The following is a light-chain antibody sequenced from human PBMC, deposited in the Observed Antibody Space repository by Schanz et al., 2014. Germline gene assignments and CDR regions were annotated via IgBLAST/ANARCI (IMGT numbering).Light chain of an antibody. CDR2: EAS. CDR1: QSVSNY. J-gene: IGKJ2*01. V-gene: IGKV3-11*01. Sequence: EVVLTQSPATLSLSPGERATLSCRASQSVSNYLAWYQQKPGQAPRLLIYEASKRATGIPARFSGSGSGTDFTLTISSLEPEDFAVYYCQQYGSSPKNFGQGTKLEI. CDR3: QQYGSSPKN.